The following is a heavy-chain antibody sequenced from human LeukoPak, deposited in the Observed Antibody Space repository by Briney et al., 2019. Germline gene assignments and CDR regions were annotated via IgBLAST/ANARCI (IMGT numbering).Heavy chain of an antibody. D-gene: IGHD1-26*01. CDR1: GFTFSSYA. CDR3: AKMYSGSLSYPSNAFGI. CDR2: ISGSGGST. V-gene: IGHV3-23*01. Sequence: PGGSLRLSCAASGFTFSSYAMSWVRQAPGKGLEWVSAISGSGGSTYYADSVKGRFTISRDNSKNTLYLQMNSLRAEDTAVYYCAKMYSGSLSYPSNAFGIWGQGTMVTVSS. J-gene: IGHJ3*02.